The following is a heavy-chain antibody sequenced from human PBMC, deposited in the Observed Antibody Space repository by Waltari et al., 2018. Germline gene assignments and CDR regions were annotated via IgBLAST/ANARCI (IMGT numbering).Heavy chain of an antibody. V-gene: IGHV3-33*01. D-gene: IGHD6-6*01. CDR1: GFAFSRSV. J-gene: IGHJ4*02. CDR3: ARETGSSSEAY. Sequence: VQLVESGGSVVQTGRPLRLSCAATGFAFSRSVLHWARQAPGKGLEWVAVIWFYGSNKYYADSVKGRFTISRDNSKNTLYLQMNSLRAEDTAVYYCARETGSSSEAYWGQGTLVTVSS. CDR2: IWFYGSNK.